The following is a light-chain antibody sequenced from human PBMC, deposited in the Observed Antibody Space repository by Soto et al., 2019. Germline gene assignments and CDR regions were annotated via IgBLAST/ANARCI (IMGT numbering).Light chain of an antibody. Sequence: YELTQPPSVSVAPGQTARITCGGNNIGSKSVHWYQQKPGQAPVLVIYYDSDRPSGIPERFSGSNSGNTATLTISRVEAGDEADYYCQVWDSSSDHRRVFGGGTKLTVL. V-gene: IGLV3-21*04. CDR3: QVWDSSSDHRRV. J-gene: IGLJ2*01. CDR1: NIGSKS. CDR2: YDS.